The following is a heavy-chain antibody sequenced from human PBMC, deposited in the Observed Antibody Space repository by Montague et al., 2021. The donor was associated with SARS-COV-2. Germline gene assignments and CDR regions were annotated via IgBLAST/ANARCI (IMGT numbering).Heavy chain of an antibody. J-gene: IGHJ6*02. V-gene: IGHV1-24*01. CDR2: FDPEDGET. CDR3: ATIRITMVRGAYYYYYGMDV. Sequence: SVKVSCKVSGYTLTELSMHWVRQAPGKGLEWMGGFDPEDGETIYAQKFQGRVTMTEDTSTDTAYMELSSLRSEDTAVYYCATIRITMVRGAYYYYYGMDVWGQGTTVTVSS. CDR1: GYTLTELS. D-gene: IGHD3-10*01.